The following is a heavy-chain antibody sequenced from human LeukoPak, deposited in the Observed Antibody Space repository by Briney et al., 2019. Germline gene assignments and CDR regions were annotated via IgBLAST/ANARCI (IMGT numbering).Heavy chain of an antibody. J-gene: IGHJ6*03. D-gene: IGHD5-12*01. V-gene: IGHV3-30*02. CDR1: GFTFSSYG. CDR2: IRYDGSNN. Sequence: GGSLRLSCAASGFTFSSYGMHWVRQAPGKGLEWVAFIRYDGSNNYYADSVKGRFTISRDNSKNTLYLQMNSLRAEDTAVYYCAKDTVKVTTIRRVPHYMDVWGKGTTVTISS. CDR3: AKDTVKVTTIRRVPHYMDV.